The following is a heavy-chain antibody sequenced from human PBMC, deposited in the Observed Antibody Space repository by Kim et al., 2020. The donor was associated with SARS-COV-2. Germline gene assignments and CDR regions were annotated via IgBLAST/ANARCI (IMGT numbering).Heavy chain of an antibody. CDR3: AKGHYDSSVDFDY. V-gene: IGHV3-9*01. D-gene: IGHD3-22*01. Sequence: YADSVKGRFTISRDNAKNSLYLQMNSLRAEDTALYYCAKGHYDSSVDFDYWGQGTLVTVSS. J-gene: IGHJ4*02.